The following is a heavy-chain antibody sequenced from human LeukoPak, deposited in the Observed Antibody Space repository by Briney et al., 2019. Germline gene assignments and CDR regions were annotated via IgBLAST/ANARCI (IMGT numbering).Heavy chain of an antibody. CDR2: ITSGDET. V-gene: IGHV3-53*01. J-gene: IGHJ4*02. Sequence: GGSLRLFCAASGFTVSTNCMTWVRQAPGKGLEWVSIITSGDETFYADSVKGLFTISRDNSKNTLYLDMNSLTAEDTAAYYCARRLSASTNWYYFDYWGQGTLVTVSS. D-gene: IGHD6-13*01. CDR3: ARRLSASTNWYYFDY. CDR1: GFTVSTNC.